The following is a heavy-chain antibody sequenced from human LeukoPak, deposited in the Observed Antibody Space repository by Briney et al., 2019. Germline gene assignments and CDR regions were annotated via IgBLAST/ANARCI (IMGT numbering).Heavy chain of an antibody. D-gene: IGHD5-24*01. CDR1: GGSISGSSYF. Sequence: PSETLSLTCTVSGGSISGSSYFWGWIRQPPGKGLEWIGSIYYSGSTYYNPSLKSRVTISVDTSKNQFSLKLSSVTAADSAVYYCARRRRDGYNWYYFDYWGQGTLVTVSS. CDR2: IYYSGST. V-gene: IGHV4-39*01. CDR3: ARRRRDGYNWYYFDY. J-gene: IGHJ4*02.